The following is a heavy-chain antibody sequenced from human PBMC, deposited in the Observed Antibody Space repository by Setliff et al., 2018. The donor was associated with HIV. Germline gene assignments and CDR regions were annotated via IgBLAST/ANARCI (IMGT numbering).Heavy chain of an antibody. J-gene: IGHJ4*02. V-gene: IGHV4-61*01. CDR2: IYYSGST. CDR3: ARSTIGEGFDY. Sequence: SETLSLTCTVSGGSVSSGSYYWSWIRQPPGKGLEWIGYIYYSGSTKHNPSLKSRVTISLDTSKNQFSLKLSSVTAADTAVYYCARSTIGEGFDYWGQGTLVTVSS. D-gene: IGHD3-16*01. CDR1: GGSVSSGSYY.